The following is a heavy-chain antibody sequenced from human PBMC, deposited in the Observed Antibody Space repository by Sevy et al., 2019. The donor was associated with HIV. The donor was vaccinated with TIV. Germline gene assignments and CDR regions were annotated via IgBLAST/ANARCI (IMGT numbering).Heavy chain of an antibody. J-gene: IGHJ6*02. CDR1: GFSFSYYG. Sequence: GGSLRLSCIGSGFSFSYYGIHWVRQSPGKGLDWVALISHDGINEYYAHSVKGRFIISRDNSKNTVYLEMNSLRNEDTAIYFCANAYSGSYSHSYLYALDVWGQGTTVTVSS. CDR3: ANAYSGSYSHSYLYALDV. D-gene: IGHD1-26*01. CDR2: ISHDGINE. V-gene: IGHV3-30*18.